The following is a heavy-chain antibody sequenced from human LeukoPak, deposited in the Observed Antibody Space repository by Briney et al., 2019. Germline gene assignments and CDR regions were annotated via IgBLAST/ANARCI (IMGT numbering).Heavy chain of an antibody. D-gene: IGHD6-13*01. V-gene: IGHV3-23*01. CDR3: AKDYTVTGYSSSRYYGHYYFDY. CDR2: ISGSGGST. CDR1: GFTFSSYA. J-gene: IGHJ4*02. Sequence: GGSLRLSCAASGFTFSSYAMSWVRQAPGKGLEWVSAISGSGGSTYYADSVKGRFTISRDNSKNTLYLQMNSLRAEDTAVYYCAKDYTVTGYSSSRYYGHYYFDYWGQGTLVTVSS.